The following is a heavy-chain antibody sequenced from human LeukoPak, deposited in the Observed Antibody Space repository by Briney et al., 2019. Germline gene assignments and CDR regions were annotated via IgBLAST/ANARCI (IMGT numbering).Heavy chain of an antibody. CDR2: IYHSGST. D-gene: IGHD1-26*01. CDR3: ARDRGPGSYSLGYFDY. V-gene: IGHV4-4*02. CDR1: GGSISSSNW. J-gene: IGHJ4*02. Sequence: SETLSLTCAVSGGSISSSNWWSWVRQPPGKGLEWIGEIYHSGSTNYNPSLKSRVTISVDKSKNQFSLKLSSVTAADTAVYYCARDRGPGSYSLGYFDYWGQGTLVTVSS.